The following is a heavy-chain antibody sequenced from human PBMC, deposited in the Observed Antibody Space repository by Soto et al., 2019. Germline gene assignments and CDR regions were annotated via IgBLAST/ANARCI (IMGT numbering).Heavy chain of an antibody. V-gene: IGHV1-3*01. D-gene: IGHD6-25*01. Sequence: QVQLVQSGAEVKKPGASENISCQASGFTFSDTLINWVRQGPGQRLEWMGWINPANGNTRYSESFQGRVTISSLSSASTAYVALSVLTSEDTAVYYCARDIGSGGQRANDGFDVWGQGTMVTVSS. J-gene: IGHJ3*01. CDR2: INPANGNT. CDR1: GFTFSDTL. CDR3: ARDIGSGGQRANDGFDV.